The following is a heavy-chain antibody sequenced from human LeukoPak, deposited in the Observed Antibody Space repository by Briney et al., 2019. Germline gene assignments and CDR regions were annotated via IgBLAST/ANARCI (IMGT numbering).Heavy chain of an antibody. D-gene: IGHD3-16*01. V-gene: IGHV3-48*01. J-gene: IGHJ4*02. Sequence: GGSLRLSCAASGFTFYDYGMTWVRQAPGKGLEWVSYISSGSSTIYYADSVKGRFTISRDNAKNSLYLQMNSLRAEDTAVYYCAREVGVWGSYDYWGQGTLVTVSS. CDR1: GFTFYDYG. CDR2: ISSGSSTI. CDR3: AREVGVWGSYDY.